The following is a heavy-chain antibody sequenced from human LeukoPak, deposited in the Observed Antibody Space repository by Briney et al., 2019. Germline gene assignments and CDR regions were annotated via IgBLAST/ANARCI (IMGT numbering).Heavy chain of an antibody. J-gene: IGHJ4*02. Sequence: PGGSLRLSCAASGFTFSTYWMNWFRQTPGKGLEWVAKIKADGGEKDHVASVKGRFTISRDNAKNSLYLQMNRLRPEDAAVYYCAKAPVTTCRGAFCYPFDYWGQGNLVTVSS. CDR2: IKADGGEK. CDR1: GFTFSTYW. D-gene: IGHD2-15*01. CDR3: AKAPVTTCRGAFCYPFDY. V-gene: IGHV3-7*03.